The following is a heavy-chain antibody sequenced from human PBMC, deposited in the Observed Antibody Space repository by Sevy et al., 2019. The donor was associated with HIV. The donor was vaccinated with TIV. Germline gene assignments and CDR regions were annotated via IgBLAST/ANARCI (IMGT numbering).Heavy chain of an antibody. D-gene: IGHD3-3*01. CDR1: GFTFEDYG. J-gene: IGHJ4*01. Sequence: GGSLRLSCAASGFTFEDYGMSWVRQVPGKGPEWVSGINWNGGSTSYADSVKGRFTISRDNAKKSLYLQMKGLRAEDTALYYCARDTPSYYDYRTGYHDFWGQGTRVTVSS. CDR2: INWNGGST. CDR3: ARDTPSYYDYRTGYHDF. V-gene: IGHV3-20*04.